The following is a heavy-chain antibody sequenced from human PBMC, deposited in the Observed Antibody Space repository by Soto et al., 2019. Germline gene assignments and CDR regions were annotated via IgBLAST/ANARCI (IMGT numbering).Heavy chain of an antibody. CDR3: ARVGAVINAGIRMAY. V-gene: IGHV1-69*04. D-gene: IGHD3-16*01. CDR1: GYTFTSYG. J-gene: IGHJ4*02. CDR2: VIPFGDIA. Sequence: ASVKVSCTASGYTFTSYGISWVRQAPGQGLEWLGSVIPFGDIANYAQAFQDRVTISADISATTVYLELRSLTSEDAAVYYCARVGAVINAGIRMAYWGQGALVTVSS.